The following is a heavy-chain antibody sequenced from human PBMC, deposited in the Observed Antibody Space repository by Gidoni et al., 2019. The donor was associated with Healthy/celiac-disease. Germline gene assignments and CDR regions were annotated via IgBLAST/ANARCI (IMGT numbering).Heavy chain of an antibody. J-gene: IGHJ4*02. CDR1: GFTFSSYW. CDR3: ARRGSITIFGVVMSPFDY. D-gene: IGHD3-3*01. Sequence: EVQLVESGGGLVQPGGSLRLSCAASGFTFSSYWMSWVRQAPGKGLEWVANIKQGGSEKYYVDSVKGRFTISRDNAKNSLYLQMNSLRAEDTAVYYCARRGSITIFGVVMSPFDYWGQGTLVTVSS. V-gene: IGHV3-7*01. CDR2: IKQGGSEK.